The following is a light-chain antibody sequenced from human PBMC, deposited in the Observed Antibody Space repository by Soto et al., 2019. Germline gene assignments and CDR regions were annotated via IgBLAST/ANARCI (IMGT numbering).Light chain of an antibody. CDR3: QQTYSAPYT. CDR2: AAS. V-gene: IGKV1-39*01. CDR1: QSISSY. Sequence: DIQMTQSPSSLSASVGDRVTITCRASQSISSYLNWYQQKPGKAPKFLIYAASSLESGVPSRFSASGSGTDFTLTISSLQPEDFATYSCQQTYSAPYTFGQGTKLEIK. J-gene: IGKJ2*01.